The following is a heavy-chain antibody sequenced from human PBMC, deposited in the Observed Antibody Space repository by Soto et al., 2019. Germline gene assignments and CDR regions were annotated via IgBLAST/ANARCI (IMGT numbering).Heavy chain of an antibody. D-gene: IGHD3-16*02. CDR3: ACSPDYIWGSYRSVGAFDI. V-gene: IGHV3-66*01. CDR2: IYSGGST. Sequence: GGSLRLSCAASGFTVSSNYMSWVRQAPGKGLEWVSVIYSGGSTYYADSVKGRFTISRDNSKNTLYLQMNSLRAEDTAVYYCACSPDYIWGSYRSVGAFDIWGQGTMVTVSS. CDR1: GFTVSSNY. J-gene: IGHJ3*02.